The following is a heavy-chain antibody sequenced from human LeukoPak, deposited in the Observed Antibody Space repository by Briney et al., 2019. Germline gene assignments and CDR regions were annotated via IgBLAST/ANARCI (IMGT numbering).Heavy chain of an antibody. V-gene: IGHV4-59*08. CDR3: ARHALSPIAAAANAYYFDY. Sequence: PSETLSLTCTVSGGSISSYYWSWIRQPPGKGLEWIGYIYYSGSTNYNPSLKSRVTISVDTSKNQFSLKLSPVTAADTAVYYCARHALSPIAAAANAYYFDYWGQGTLVTVSS. J-gene: IGHJ4*02. CDR2: IYYSGST. D-gene: IGHD6-13*01. CDR1: GGSISSYY.